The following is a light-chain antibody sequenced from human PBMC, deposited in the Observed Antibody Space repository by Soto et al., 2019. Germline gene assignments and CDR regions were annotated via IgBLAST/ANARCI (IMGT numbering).Light chain of an antibody. V-gene: IGLV2-14*01. CDR1: SSDVGGYNY. CDR3: SSYTSRSTLV. J-gene: IGLJ2*01. Sequence: QSALTQPASVSGSPGQSITISCTGTSSDVGGYNYVSWYQQHPGTAPKLMIYDVSNRPSGVSNRFSGSKSGNTASLTISGLQAEDEADYYCSSYTSRSTLVVGGGTKGTVL. CDR2: DVS.